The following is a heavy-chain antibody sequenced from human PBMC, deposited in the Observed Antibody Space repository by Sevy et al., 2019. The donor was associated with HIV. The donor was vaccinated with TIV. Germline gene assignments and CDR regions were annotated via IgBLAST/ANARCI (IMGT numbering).Heavy chain of an antibody. Sequence: GGSLRLSCAASGFTFSSYAMHWVRQAPGKGLEWVAVISYDGSNKYYADSVKGRFTISRDNSKSTLYLQMNSLRAEDTAVYYCARVATVTTAEYFQHWGQGTLVTVSS. J-gene: IGHJ1*01. D-gene: IGHD4-17*01. V-gene: IGHV3-30-3*01. CDR2: ISYDGSNK. CDR1: GFTFSSYA. CDR3: ARVATVTTAEYFQH.